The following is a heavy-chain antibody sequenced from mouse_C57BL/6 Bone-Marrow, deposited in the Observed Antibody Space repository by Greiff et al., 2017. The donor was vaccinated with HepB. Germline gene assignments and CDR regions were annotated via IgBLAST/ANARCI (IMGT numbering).Heavy chain of an antibody. Sequence: QVQLQQPGAELVKPGASVKLSCKASGYTFTSYWMQWVKQRPGQGLEWIGEIDPSDSYTNYNQKFKGKATLTVDTSSSTAYMQLSSLTSEDSAVYYCARNWDLWYFDVWGTGTTVTVSS. CDR1: GYTFTSYW. CDR3: ARNWDLWYFDV. CDR2: IDPSDSYT. V-gene: IGHV1-50*01. J-gene: IGHJ1*03. D-gene: IGHD4-1*01.